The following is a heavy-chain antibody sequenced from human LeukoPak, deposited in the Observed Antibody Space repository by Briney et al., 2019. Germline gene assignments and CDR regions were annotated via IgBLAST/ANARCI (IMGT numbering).Heavy chain of an antibody. D-gene: IGHD3-10*01. V-gene: IGHV4-39*07. Sequence: SETLSLTCTVSSGSISTSNYYWGWIRQPPGKGLEWIGEINHSGSTNYNPSLKSRVTISVDTSKNQFSLKLSSVTAADTAVYYCARLGSYYYYYMDVWGKGTTVTISS. J-gene: IGHJ6*03. CDR3: ARLGSYYYYYMDV. CDR1: SGSISTSNYY. CDR2: INHSGST.